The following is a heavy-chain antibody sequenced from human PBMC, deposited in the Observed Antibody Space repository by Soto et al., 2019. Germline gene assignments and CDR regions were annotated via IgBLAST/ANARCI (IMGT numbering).Heavy chain of an antibody. CDR3: AKGGIHRYCSSTSCYFTLDV. V-gene: IGHV3-23*01. CDR1: GFTFSSYA. D-gene: IGHD2-2*01. Sequence: PGGSLRLSCAASGFTFSSYAMSWVRQAPGKGLEWVSAISGSGGSTYYADSVKGRFTISRDNSKNTLYLQMNSLRAEDTAVYYCAKGGIHRYCSSTSCYFTLDVWGQGTKVTVSS. CDR2: ISGSGGST. J-gene: IGHJ6*02.